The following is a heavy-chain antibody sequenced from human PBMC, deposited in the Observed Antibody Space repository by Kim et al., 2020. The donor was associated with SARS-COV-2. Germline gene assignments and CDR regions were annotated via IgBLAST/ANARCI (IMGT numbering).Heavy chain of an antibody. Sequence: SGPTLVNPTQTLTLTCTFSAFSLSTSGMCVSWIRQPPGKALEWLARIDWDDEKYYSTSLRTRLTISKDTSKNQVVLTMTNMDPVDTATYYCARTSGMAAWSYDYWGQGTLVTVSS. J-gene: IGHJ4*02. CDR1: AFSLSTSGMC. V-gene: IGHV2-70*11. CDR2: IDWDDEK. CDR3: ARTSGMAAWSYDY. D-gene: IGHD6-25*01.